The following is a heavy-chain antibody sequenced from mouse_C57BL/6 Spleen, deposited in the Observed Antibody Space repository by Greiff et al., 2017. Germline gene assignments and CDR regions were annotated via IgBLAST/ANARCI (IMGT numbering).Heavy chain of an antibody. CDR3: ARHEDGGLLFAY. D-gene: IGHD2-10*01. J-gene: IGHJ3*01. V-gene: IGHV1-55*01. CDR1: GYTFTSYW. CDR2: IYPGSGST. Sequence: QVQLQQPGAELVKPGASVKMSCKASGYTFTSYWITWVKQRPGQGLEWIGDIYPGSGSTNYNEKFKDKATLTADKSSSTVYMELSRLTSEDSAVYFCARHEDGGLLFAYWGQGTLVTVSA.